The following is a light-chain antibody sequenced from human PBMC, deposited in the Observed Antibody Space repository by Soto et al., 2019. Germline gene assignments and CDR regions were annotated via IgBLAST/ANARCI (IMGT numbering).Light chain of an antibody. CDR3: QSYDNSLSGSWV. CDR1: SSNIGAGYD. CDR2: GNS. J-gene: IGLJ3*02. V-gene: IGLV1-40*01. Sequence: QSVLTQPPSVSGAPGQRVTISCSGSSSNIGAGYDVNWYRQLPGTAPKLLIYGNSDRPSGVPDRFSGSKSGTSASLAITGLQAEDEADYYCQSYDNSLSGSWVFGGGTKLTVL.